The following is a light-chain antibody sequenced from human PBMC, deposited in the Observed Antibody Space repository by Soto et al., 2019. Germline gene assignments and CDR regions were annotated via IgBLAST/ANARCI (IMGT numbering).Light chain of an antibody. CDR1: QSAYSSY. Sequence: ELVLTQSPGTLSLSPGDRATLSCRSSQSAYSSYLSWYQQKPGQAPRLLIYGASNRATGIPDRFSGSGSGTDFTLTITGLEPEDFAVYYCQQYGSSPFTFGPGTKVDI. CDR2: GAS. V-gene: IGKV3-20*01. CDR3: QQYGSSPFT. J-gene: IGKJ3*01.